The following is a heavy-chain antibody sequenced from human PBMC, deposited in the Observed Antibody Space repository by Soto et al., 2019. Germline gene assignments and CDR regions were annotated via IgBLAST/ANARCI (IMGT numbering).Heavy chain of an antibody. Sequence: QVQLVQSGAEVKKPGASVKVSCKTSGYTFSTYGITWVRQAPGQGLEWMGWISGYNGNTNYAQKLQGRVNVSTDTSTSAAHTELSSRRCADTAGYYCASGVSLPYSRLSADHRGQGTLVTVSS. CDR3: ASGVSLPYSRLSADH. CDR1: GYTFSTYG. V-gene: IGHV1-18*01. D-gene: IGHD4-4*01. J-gene: IGHJ4*02. CDR2: ISGYNGNT.